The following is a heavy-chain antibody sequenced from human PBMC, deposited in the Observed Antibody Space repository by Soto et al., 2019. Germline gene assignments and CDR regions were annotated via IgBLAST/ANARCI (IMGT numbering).Heavy chain of an antibody. Sequence: QITLKESGPTLVKPTQTLTLTCTFSGFSPSTSGVRVGWSRKPPGEALEWLALIYWDDDKRNSPSLKSRLTITRDTSKYQVVLTLTSMDAVDTATYYCAHRPYRSSAYYFDYWGQGTPVTVSS. D-gene: IGHD6-6*01. J-gene: IGHJ4*02. V-gene: IGHV2-5*02. CDR1: GFSPSTSGVR. CDR3: AHRPYRSSAYYFDY. CDR2: IYWDDDK.